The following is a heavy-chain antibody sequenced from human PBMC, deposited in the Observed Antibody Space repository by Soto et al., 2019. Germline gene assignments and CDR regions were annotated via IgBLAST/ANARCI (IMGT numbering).Heavy chain of an antibody. V-gene: IGHV4-39*01. J-gene: IGHJ4*02. CDR2: IYYSGST. D-gene: IGHD3-22*01. CDR3: ARQPDYDSSGYVPLFDY. CDR1: GVSISSSSYY. Sequence: KPSETLSLTCTVSGVSISSSSYYWGWIRQPPGKGLEWIGSIYYSGSTSYNPSLKSRVTISVDTSKNQFSLKLSSVTAADTAVYYCARQPDYDSSGYVPLFDYWGQGTLVTVSS.